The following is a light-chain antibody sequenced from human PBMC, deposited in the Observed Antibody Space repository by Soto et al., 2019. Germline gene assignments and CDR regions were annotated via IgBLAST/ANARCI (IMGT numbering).Light chain of an antibody. CDR3: QQTSSTPT. CDR2: AVS. V-gene: IGKV1-39*01. J-gene: IGKJ4*01. CDR1: QSVRSY. Sequence: DTQMTQSPSSLPASVADRVTITCRASQSVRSYLHWYQQKPGKAPKLLIYAVSSLQNGVSSRFSGSGSGTDFTLSISNLQPEDLGTYYCQQTSSTPTFGGGTKVEIK.